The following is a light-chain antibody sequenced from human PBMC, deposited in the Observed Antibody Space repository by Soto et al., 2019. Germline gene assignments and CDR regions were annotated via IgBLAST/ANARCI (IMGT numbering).Light chain of an antibody. J-gene: IGLJ2*01. CDR3: AAWDDRLKGRV. CDR2: SHN. CDR1: SSNIGSNT. Sequence: QSVLTQPPSASGTPGQRVTISCSGSSSNIGSNTVNWYQQLPGTAPKLLIYSHNQRPSGVPGRFSGSKSGTSASLAISGLQSEDEAAYYCAAWDDRLKGRVFGGGTQLTVL. V-gene: IGLV1-44*01.